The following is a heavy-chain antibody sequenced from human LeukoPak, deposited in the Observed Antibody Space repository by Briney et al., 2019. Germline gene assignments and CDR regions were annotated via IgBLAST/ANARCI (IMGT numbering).Heavy chain of an antibody. Sequence: WASVTVSFKASGGTFSSYTISWVRQAPGQGLEWMGRIIPILGIANYAQKFQGRVTITADKSTSTAYMEPSSLRSEDTAVYYCARENLNWFDPWGQGTLVTVSS. V-gene: IGHV1-69*04. CDR3: ARENLNWFDP. D-gene: IGHD1-14*01. CDR2: IIPILGIA. J-gene: IGHJ5*02. CDR1: GGTFSSYT.